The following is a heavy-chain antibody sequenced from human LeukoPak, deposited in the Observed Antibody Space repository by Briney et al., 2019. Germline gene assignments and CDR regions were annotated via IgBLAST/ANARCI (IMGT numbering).Heavy chain of an antibody. CDR3: ARGRYDKGQYYFDY. D-gene: IGHD3-22*01. J-gene: IGHJ4*02. V-gene: IGHV4-59*01. Sequence: SETLSLTCTVSGGSICSYYWSWIRQPPGKGLEWIGYIYYSGSTNYNPFLKSRVTISVDTSKNQFSLKLSSVTAADTAVYYCARGRYDKGQYYFDYWGQGTLVTVSS. CDR2: IYYSGST. CDR1: GGSICSYY.